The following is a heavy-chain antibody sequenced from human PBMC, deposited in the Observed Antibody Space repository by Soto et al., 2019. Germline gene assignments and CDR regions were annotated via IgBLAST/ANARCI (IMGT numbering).Heavy chain of an antibody. Sequence: PSETLSLTCTVSGGSISSYYWSWIRQPPGKGLEWIGYIYYSGSTNYNPSLKSRLTISVDRSKNQFSLKLSSVTAADTALYYCARYPARGGSTYFDYWSQGTLVTVSS. CDR3: ARYPARGGSTYFDY. CDR1: GGSISSYY. CDR2: IYYSGST. D-gene: IGHD5-12*01. J-gene: IGHJ4*02. V-gene: IGHV4-59*12.